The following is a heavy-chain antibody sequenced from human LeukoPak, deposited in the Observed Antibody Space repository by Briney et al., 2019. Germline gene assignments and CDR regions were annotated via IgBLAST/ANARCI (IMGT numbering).Heavy chain of an antibody. CDR3: ASRAPQYCSSTSCYIEAFDI. V-gene: IGHV1-46*03. CDR2: INPSGVST. CDR1: GYTFTSYY. J-gene: IGHJ3*02. D-gene: IGHD2-2*01. Sequence: ASVKVSCKASGYTFTSYYMHWVRHAPLHRLEWMGIINPSGVSTSYAQKCQGRVAMTRDTYTSTVYMELSSLRSEDTAVYYCASRAPQYCSSTSCYIEAFDIWGQGTMVTVSS.